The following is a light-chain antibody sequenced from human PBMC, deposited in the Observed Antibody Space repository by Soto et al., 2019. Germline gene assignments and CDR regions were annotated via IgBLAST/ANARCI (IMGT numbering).Light chain of an antibody. J-gene: IGKJ4*01. CDR2: GAS. Sequence: EVVLTQSPGTLSLSPGERATLSCRASRSVSRSYLAWYRQKPGQAPRLLIYGASSRATGIPDRFSGSGSGTDFTLTISRLEPEDFAMYYCQQYGSSPLTFGGGTKVEIK. CDR3: QQYGSSPLT. CDR1: RSVSRSY. V-gene: IGKV3-20*01.